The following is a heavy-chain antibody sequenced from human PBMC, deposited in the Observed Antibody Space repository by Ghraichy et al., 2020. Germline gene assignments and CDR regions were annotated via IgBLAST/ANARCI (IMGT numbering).Heavy chain of an antibody. Sequence: SVKVSCKASGGTFSSYAISWVRQAPGQGLEWMGGIIPIFGTANYAQKFQGRVTITTDESTSTAYMELSSLRSEDTAVYYCARNNLKQYCSGGSCYLEVYYYYGMDVWGQGTTVTVSS. CDR1: GGTFSSYA. CDR3: ARNNLKQYCSGGSCYLEVYYYYGMDV. D-gene: IGHD2-15*01. J-gene: IGHJ6*02. CDR2: IIPIFGTA. V-gene: IGHV1-69*05.